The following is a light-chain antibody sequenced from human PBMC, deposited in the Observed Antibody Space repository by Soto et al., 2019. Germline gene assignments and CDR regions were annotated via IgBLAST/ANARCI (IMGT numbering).Light chain of an antibody. J-gene: IGKJ1*01. CDR1: QSVSSN. CDR3: QQYNNWPRT. V-gene: IGKV3-15*01. CDR2: GAS. Sequence: EILVTQSTATLSVSPGEGAALSCRASQSVSSNLVWYQQKPGQAPRLLIYGASTRATGIPARFSGSGSGTEFTLTISSLQSEDFAVYYCQQYNNWPRTSGQGTKVAIK.